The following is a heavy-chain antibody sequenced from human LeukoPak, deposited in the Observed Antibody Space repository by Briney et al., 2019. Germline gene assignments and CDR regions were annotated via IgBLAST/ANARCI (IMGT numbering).Heavy chain of an antibody. CDR3: AKDTGPLMITFGGVVISYFDY. J-gene: IGHJ4*02. D-gene: IGHD3-16*01. V-gene: IGHV3-23*01. Sequence: GGSLSLSRAGSVFIFINYAMSSVRQAPRKGLEWVSGINGNGFDTYYADSVKGRFTVTRDNSKNALSLQVNSLSAEDTGVYYCAKDTGPLMITFGGVVISYFDYWGQGALVTVSS. CDR1: VFIFINYA. CDR2: INGNGFDT.